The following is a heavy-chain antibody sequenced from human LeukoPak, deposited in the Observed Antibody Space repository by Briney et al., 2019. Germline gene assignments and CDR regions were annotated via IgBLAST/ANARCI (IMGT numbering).Heavy chain of an antibody. J-gene: IGHJ4*02. V-gene: IGHV4-61*09. CDR2: IYTSGST. CDR1: GGSISSGNYY. CDR3: AREGYDSL. D-gene: IGHD3-3*01. Sequence: SETLSLTCTVSGGSISSGNYYWSWNRQPAGKGLEWIGHIYTSGSTNYNPSLKSRVTISVDTSKNQFSLKLSSVTAADTAVCYCAREGYDSLWGQGTLVTVSS.